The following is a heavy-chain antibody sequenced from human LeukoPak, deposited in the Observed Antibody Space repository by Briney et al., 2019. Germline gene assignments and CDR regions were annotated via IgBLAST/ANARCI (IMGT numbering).Heavy chain of an antibody. CDR3: AKGGNNGSYYFDY. Sequence: GGSLRLSCAGSGFTFSSYEMNWVRQAPGKGLEWVSYISSCGSTRYYADSVEGRFTVSRDNAKNSLYLQMNSLRAEDTAVYYCAKGGNNGSYYFDYWGQGTLVTVSS. J-gene: IGHJ4*02. D-gene: IGHD1-26*01. CDR1: GFTFSSYE. CDR2: ISSCGSTR. V-gene: IGHV3-48*03.